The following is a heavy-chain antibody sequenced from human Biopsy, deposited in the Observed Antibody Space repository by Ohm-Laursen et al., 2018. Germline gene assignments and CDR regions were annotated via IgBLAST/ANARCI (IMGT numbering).Heavy chain of an antibody. CDR2: INHSGRT. J-gene: IGHJ4*02. CDR3: ARHGSQGYCTGGSCVDY. CDR1: GESFNGYY. D-gene: IGHD2-15*01. Sequence: SETLSLTCAVYGESFNGYYWSWIRQTPGKGLEWIGEINHSGRTNYNPSLKSRVTISVDTSKNHFSLKLSSATAADTAVFYCARHGSQGYCTGGSCVDYWGQGALVTVSS. V-gene: IGHV4-34*01.